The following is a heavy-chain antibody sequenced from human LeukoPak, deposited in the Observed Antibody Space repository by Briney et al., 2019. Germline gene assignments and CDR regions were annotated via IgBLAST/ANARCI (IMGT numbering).Heavy chain of an antibody. V-gene: IGHV3-11*01. CDR3: TRGVILAANFDY. Sequence: GGSLRLSCAASGFTFSDYYMSWIRQAPGKGLEWVSYISSSGTTINYADSLKGRFTISRDNAKNSLYLQMNSLRAEDTAVYYCTRGVILAANFDYWGQGTLVTVSS. CDR1: GFTFSDYY. CDR2: ISSSGTTI. D-gene: IGHD2-15*01. J-gene: IGHJ4*02.